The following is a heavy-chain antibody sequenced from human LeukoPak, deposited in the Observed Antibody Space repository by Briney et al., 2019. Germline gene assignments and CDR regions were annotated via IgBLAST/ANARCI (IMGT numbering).Heavy chain of an antibody. V-gene: IGHV3-9*01. CDR2: ISWNSGSI. CDR1: GFTFDDYA. Sequence: SGGSLRLSCAASGFTFDDYAMHWVRQAPGKGLEWVSGISWNSGSIGYADSVKGRFTISRDNAKNSLYLQMNSLGAEDTALYYCAKDFLDGITGTTFDYWGQGTLVTVSS. CDR3: AKDFLDGITGTTFDY. J-gene: IGHJ4*02. D-gene: IGHD1-7*01.